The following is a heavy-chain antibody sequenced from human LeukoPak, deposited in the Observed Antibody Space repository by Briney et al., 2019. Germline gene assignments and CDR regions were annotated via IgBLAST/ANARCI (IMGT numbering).Heavy chain of an antibody. Sequence: AGSLRLSCAASRFTFSSYEMKWDRPAPGKGLEWVSYTSSSGTTIYHTDSGKGRFTIYREHDKNSLYLKMDSLRAEDRAVYYCAELGITMVGGVWGKGTTVTISS. V-gene: IGHV3-48*03. J-gene: IGHJ6*04. CDR1: RFTFSSYE. D-gene: IGHD3-10*02. CDR3: AELGITMVGGV. CDR2: TSSSGTTI.